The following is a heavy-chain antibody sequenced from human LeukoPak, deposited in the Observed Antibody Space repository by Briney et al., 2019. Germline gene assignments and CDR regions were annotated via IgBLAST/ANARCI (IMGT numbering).Heavy chain of an antibody. CDR3: AKDVALGVPALIDW. CDR1: GFTFSSYS. D-gene: IGHD2-15*01. V-gene: IGHV3-21*01. J-gene: IGHJ4*02. CDR2: ISSSSSYI. Sequence: PGGSLRLSCAASGFTFSSYSLNWVRQAPGKGLEWVSFISSSSSYIYYEDSVKGRFTISRDNAKNSLYLQMNSLRPDDTALYFCAKDVALGVPALIDWWGQGTLVTVSS.